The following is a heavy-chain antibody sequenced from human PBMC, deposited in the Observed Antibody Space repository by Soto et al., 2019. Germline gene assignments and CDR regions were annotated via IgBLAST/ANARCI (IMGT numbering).Heavy chain of an antibody. D-gene: IGHD6-19*01. Sequence: EVQLVESGGNLVQPGGSLRLSCAASGFTFSSYDMHWVRQDTGKGLEWVSAIGTAGDTYYPDYVKGRFTISRENAKNSLYLQMNSLRAGDTAVYYCARGDNSGWSAFDVWGQGTMVTVSS. CDR1: GFTFSSYD. CDR3: ARGDNSGWSAFDV. J-gene: IGHJ3*01. V-gene: IGHV3-13*01. CDR2: IGTAGDT.